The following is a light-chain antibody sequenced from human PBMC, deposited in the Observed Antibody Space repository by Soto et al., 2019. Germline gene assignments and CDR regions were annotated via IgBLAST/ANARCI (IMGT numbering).Light chain of an antibody. J-gene: IGKJ4*01. Sequence: AIRMTQSPSSLSASTGDRVTITCRASQGISSYLAWYQQKPGKAPKLLIYAASTLQSGVPSRFSGSGSGTDFTLAIRCLQSEDFATYYCQQYYSYPLTFDGATKVAIK. CDR2: AAS. CDR3: QQYYSYPLT. V-gene: IGKV1-8*01. CDR1: QGISSY.